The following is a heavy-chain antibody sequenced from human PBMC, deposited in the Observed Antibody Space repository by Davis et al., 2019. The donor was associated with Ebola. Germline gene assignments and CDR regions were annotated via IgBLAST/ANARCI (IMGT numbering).Heavy chain of an antibody. Sequence: AASVKVSCKASGYTFTSYGISWVRQAPGQGLEWMGRINPNSGGTNYAQKFQGRVTMTTDTSTSTAYMELRSLRSDDTAVYYCAREGGYCSGGSCYFSGWFDPWGQGTLVTVSS. J-gene: IGHJ5*02. CDR2: INPNSGGT. CDR3: AREGGYCSGGSCYFSGWFDP. V-gene: IGHV1-18*01. D-gene: IGHD2-15*01. CDR1: GYTFTSYG.